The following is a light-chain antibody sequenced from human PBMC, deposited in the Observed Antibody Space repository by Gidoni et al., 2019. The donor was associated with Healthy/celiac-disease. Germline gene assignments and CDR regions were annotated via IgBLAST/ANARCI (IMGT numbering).Light chain of an antibody. CDR2: DVS. V-gene: IGLV2-14*01. CDR3: SSYTSSSSYF. Sequence: QSALTQPASVSGSPGQSITICCTGTSSDVGVHNYVSCYQQHPGKAPKLMIYDVSNRPSGVSNRFSGSKSGNTASLTISGLQAEDEADYYCSSYTSSSSYFFGTGTKVTVL. CDR1: SSDVGVHNY. J-gene: IGLJ1*01.